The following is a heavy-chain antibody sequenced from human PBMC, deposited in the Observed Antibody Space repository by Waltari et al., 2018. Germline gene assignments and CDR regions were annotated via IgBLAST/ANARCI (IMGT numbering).Heavy chain of an antibody. V-gene: IGHV4-31*01. CDR2: IYESGTT. CDR3: ARGLNYYDRSGFYGCDYYDY. Sequence: QMQLQESGPGLVKPSQTLSLPCTVSGSSISSDYYYWNWIRHYPGKGLEWIGYIYESGTTYYNPSLKSQVSISVDTSKNQLSLNLSSVTAADTAVYYCARGLNYYDRSGFYGCDYYDYWGQGTLVTVSS. J-gene: IGHJ4*02. D-gene: IGHD3-22*01. CDR1: GSSISSDYYY.